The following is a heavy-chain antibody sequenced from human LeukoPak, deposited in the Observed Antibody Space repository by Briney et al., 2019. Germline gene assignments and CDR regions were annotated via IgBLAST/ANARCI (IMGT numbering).Heavy chain of an antibody. Sequence: GGSLRLSCKASGFTFSNCAMNWVRQAPGKGLEWVSSITSVSSYKYYADSVKGRFTISRDNAKNSLFLQMNSLRAEDTAIYYCARDPTAEDYWGQGTLVTVSS. CDR3: ARDPTAEDY. V-gene: IGHV3-21*01. CDR2: ITSVSSYK. CDR1: GFTFSNCA. D-gene: IGHD2-2*01. J-gene: IGHJ4*02.